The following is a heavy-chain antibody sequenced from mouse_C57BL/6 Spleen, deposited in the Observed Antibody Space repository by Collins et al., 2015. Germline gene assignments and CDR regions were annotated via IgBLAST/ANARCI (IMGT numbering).Heavy chain of an antibody. V-gene: IGHV1-74*01. D-gene: IGHD1-1*01. Sequence: GASVKVSCKASGYTFTSYWMHWVKQRPGQGLEWIGRIHPSDSDTNYNQKFKGKATLTVDKSSSTAYMQLSSLTSEDSAVYYCAGGSSLYYYAMDYWGQGTSVTVSS. J-gene: IGHJ4*01. CDR3: AGGSSLYYYAMDY. CDR1: GYTFTSYW. CDR2: IHPSDSDT.